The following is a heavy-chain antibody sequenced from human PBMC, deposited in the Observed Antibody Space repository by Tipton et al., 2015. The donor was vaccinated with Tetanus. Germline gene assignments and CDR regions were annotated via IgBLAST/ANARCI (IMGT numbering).Heavy chain of an antibody. CDR2: ISATGGSK. Sequence: GSLRLSCAVSGFNFNSYVMAWVRQAPGRGLEWVSRISATGGSKFYADSVKGRFTISRDNSKNMFSLQMDSLRADDTALYYCVRDKRLRWELVGIAAFDLWGQGTMVTVSS. CDR1: GFNFNSYV. D-gene: IGHD1-26*01. J-gene: IGHJ3*01. CDR3: VRDKRLRWELVGIAAFDL. V-gene: IGHV3-23*01.